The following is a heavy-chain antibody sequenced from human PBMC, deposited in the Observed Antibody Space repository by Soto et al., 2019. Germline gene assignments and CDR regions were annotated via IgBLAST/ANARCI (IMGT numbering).Heavy chain of an antibody. CDR2: IKSNTDGGTT. CDR1: GFTFSNAW. CDR3: TTDSFSSGWKDY. V-gene: IGHV3-15*01. J-gene: IGHJ4*02. D-gene: IGHD6-19*01. Sequence: GGSLRLSCAASGFTFSNAWMSWVRQAPGKGLEWVGRIKSNTDGGTTDYAAHVKGRFTISRDDSKNPLYLKMNSLKTEDTAVYYCTTDSFSSGWKDYWGQGTLVTVSS.